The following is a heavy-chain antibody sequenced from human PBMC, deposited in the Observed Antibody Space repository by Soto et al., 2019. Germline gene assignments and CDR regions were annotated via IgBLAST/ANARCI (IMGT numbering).Heavy chain of an antibody. CDR3: ARGRYCLTGRCFPNWFDS. J-gene: IGHJ5*01. D-gene: IGHD2-15*01. CDR1: GDSISTVDYF. Sequence: QVQLLESGPGLVKPSQTLSLTCSVSGDSISTVDYFWAWVRQPPGQALEYFGVIYKSSTTYYNPSFESRVAISLDTSKSQFSLNVTSLTAADTAVYFCARGRYCLTGRCFPNWFDSWGQGTLVTVSS. V-gene: IGHV4-30-4*01. CDR2: IYKSSTT.